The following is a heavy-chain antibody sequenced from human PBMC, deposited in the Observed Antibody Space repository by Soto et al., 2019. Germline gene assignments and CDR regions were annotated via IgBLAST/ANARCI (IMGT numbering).Heavy chain of an antibody. CDR2: ISAYNGNT. Sequence: QVQLVQSGAEVKKPGASVKVSCKASGYTFTSYGISWVRQAPGQGLEWMGWISAYNGNTNYAQKLQGRVTMTTDTXTXIAYMELRSRRSDDTAVYYCAREPGYGDYGSGLFDPWGQGTLVTVSS. J-gene: IGHJ5*02. D-gene: IGHD4-17*01. V-gene: IGHV1-18*01. CDR3: AREPGYGDYGSGLFDP. CDR1: GYTFTSYG.